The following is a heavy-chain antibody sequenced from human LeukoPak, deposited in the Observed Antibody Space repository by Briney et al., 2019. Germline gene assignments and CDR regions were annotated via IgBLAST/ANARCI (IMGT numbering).Heavy chain of an antibody. V-gene: IGHV3-23*01. CDR2: INNRGSST. D-gene: IGHD4-17*01. J-gene: IGHJ4*02. CDR3: AKERQTGDYFTSDY. CDR1: GFTFSSYT. Sequence: GGSLRLSCAASGFTFSSYTMSWVRQAPGEGLEWLSAINNRGSSTYYAGSVKDRFTISRDNSENTLYLQMNSLTVDDTAVYFCAKERQTGDYFTSDYWGQGTLVTVSS.